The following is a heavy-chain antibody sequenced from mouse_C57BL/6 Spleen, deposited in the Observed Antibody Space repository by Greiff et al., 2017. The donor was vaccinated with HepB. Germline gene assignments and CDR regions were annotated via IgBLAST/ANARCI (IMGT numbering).Heavy chain of an antibody. CDR3: ARPYYDYDASWFAY. CDR2: IDPNSGGT. CDR1: GYTFTSYW. V-gene: IGHV1-72*01. D-gene: IGHD2-4*01. Sequence: QVHVKQSGAELVKPGASVKLSCKASGYTFTSYWMHWVKQRPGRGLEWIGRIDPNSGGTKYNEKFKSKATLTVDKPSSTAYMQLSSLTSEDSAVYYCARPYYDYDASWFAYWGQGTLVTVSA. J-gene: IGHJ3*01.